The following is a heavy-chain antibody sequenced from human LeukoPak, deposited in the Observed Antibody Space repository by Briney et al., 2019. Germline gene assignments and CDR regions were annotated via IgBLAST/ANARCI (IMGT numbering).Heavy chain of an antibody. Sequence: GGSLRLSCAASGFTFSSYSINWVRQAPGKGLEWVSSISSSSSYIYYADSVKGRFTISRDNAKNSLYLQMNSLRAEDTAVYYCARDRCSSTSCYRAFDIWGQGTMVTVSS. CDR1: GFTFSSYS. CDR3: ARDRCSSTSCYRAFDI. D-gene: IGHD2-2*01. V-gene: IGHV3-21*01. J-gene: IGHJ3*02. CDR2: ISSSSSYI.